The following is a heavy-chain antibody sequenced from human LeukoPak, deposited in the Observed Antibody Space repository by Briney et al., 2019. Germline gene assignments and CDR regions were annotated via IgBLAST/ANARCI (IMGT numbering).Heavy chain of an antibody. CDR2: IIPIFGTA. Sequence: SVKVSCKASGGTFSSDAISWARQAPGQGLEWMGGIIPIFGTANYAQKFQGRVTITTDESTSTAYMELSSLRSEDTAVYYCARGGGRGNDFWSGHYYYYMDVWGKGTTVTVSS. D-gene: IGHD3-3*01. CDR3: ARGGGRGNDFWSGHYYYYMDV. V-gene: IGHV1-69*05. J-gene: IGHJ6*03. CDR1: GGTFSSDA.